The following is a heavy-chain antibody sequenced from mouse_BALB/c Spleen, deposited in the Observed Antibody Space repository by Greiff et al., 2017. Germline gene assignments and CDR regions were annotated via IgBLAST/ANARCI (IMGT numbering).Heavy chain of an antibody. Sequence: VQLQQSGPGLVQPSQSLSITCTVSGFSLTSYGVHWVRQSPGKGLEWLGVIWSGGSTDYNAAFISRLSISKDNSKSQVFFKMNSLQADDTAIYYCARNPYYYGSSYGGYAMDYWGQGTSVTVSS. CDR1: GFSLTSYG. CDR2: IWSGGST. CDR3: ARNPYYYGSSYGGYAMDY. V-gene: IGHV2-4-1*01. J-gene: IGHJ4*01. D-gene: IGHD1-1*01.